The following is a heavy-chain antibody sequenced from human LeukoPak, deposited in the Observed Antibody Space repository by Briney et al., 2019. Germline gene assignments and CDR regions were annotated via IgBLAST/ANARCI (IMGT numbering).Heavy chain of an antibody. CDR3: TTVIAYDSNGQ. Sequence: PGGTLRLSCAASGFTFSSYGMSWVRQAPGKGLEWVGRIKSKTDGGTTDYAAPVKGRFTISRDDSKNTLYLEMNSLKTEDTAVYYCTTVIAYDSNGQGGQGTLVTVSS. V-gene: IGHV3-15*01. CDR2: IKSKTDGGTT. J-gene: IGHJ4*02. D-gene: IGHD3-22*01. CDR1: GFTFSSYG.